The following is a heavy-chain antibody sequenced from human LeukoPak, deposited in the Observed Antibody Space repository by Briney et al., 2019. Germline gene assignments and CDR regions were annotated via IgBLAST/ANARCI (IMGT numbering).Heavy chain of an antibody. D-gene: IGHD3-10*01. CDR3: ARYPNLYYYGSGSYYGYFDY. Sequence: SETLSLTCTVSGGSISGYYWSWIRQPPGKGLEWIGEINHSGSTNYNPSLKSRVTISVDTSKNQFSLKLSSVTAADTAVYYCARYPNLYYYGSGSYYGYFDYWGQGTLVTVSS. J-gene: IGHJ4*02. V-gene: IGHV4-34*01. CDR1: GGSISGYY. CDR2: INHSGST.